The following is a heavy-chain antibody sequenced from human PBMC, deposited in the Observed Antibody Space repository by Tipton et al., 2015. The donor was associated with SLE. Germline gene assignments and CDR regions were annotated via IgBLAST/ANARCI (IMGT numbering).Heavy chain of an antibody. J-gene: IGHJ4*02. CDR1: GFTFSSYA. V-gene: IGHV3-23*01. Sequence: SLRLSCAASGFTFSSYAMSWVRQAPGKGLEWVSSISGSGGRTHYADSVKGRFTISRDNSKKTLYVQMNSLRAEDTAVYYCAILYCSRTSCPGYWGQGTLVPVSS. CDR3: AILYCSRTSCPGY. CDR2: ISGSGGRT. D-gene: IGHD2-2*01.